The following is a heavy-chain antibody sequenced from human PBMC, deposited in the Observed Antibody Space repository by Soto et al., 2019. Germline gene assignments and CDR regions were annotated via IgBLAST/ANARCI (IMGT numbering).Heavy chain of an antibody. J-gene: IGHJ6*02. V-gene: IGHV4-59*01. D-gene: IGHD3-10*01. Sequence: SETLSLTCTVSGGSISSYYWSWIRQPPGKGLEWIGYIYYSGSTNYNPSLKSRVTISVDTSKNQFSLKLSSVTAADTAVYYCARAGGSWYGSNYYYYYGMDVWGQGTTVTVSS. CDR2: IYYSGST. CDR3: ARAGGSWYGSNYYYYYGMDV. CDR1: GGSISSYY.